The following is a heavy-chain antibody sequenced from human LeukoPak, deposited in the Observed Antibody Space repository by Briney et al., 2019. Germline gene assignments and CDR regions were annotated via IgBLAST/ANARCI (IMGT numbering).Heavy chain of an antibody. CDR3: AMSFYDISDYSHSGAFDI. Sequence: PSLTLSLTCAVYGGSFRDYYWIWVGQPPAKGREWIGEISHSVNTNYNPSLQGRVTISLDTSKKQFFLGLSSVTAADTAVYYCAMSFYDISDYSHSGAFDIWGQGTMVTVSS. CDR1: GGSFRDYY. D-gene: IGHD3-22*01. V-gene: IGHV4-34*01. CDR2: ISHSVNT. J-gene: IGHJ3*02.